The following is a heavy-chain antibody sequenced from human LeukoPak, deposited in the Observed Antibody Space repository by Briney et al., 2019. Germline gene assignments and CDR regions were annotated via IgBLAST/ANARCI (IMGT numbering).Heavy chain of an antibody. CDR2: INWNGGST. CDR3: AKDYCGGDCYIYYYYMDV. J-gene: IGHJ6*03. CDR1: GFTFDDYG. V-gene: IGHV3-20*04. D-gene: IGHD2-21*02. Sequence: GGSLRLSCAASGFTFDDYGMSWVRQAPGKGLEWVSGINWNGGSTGYADSVKGRFTISRDNAKNSLYLQMNSLRAEDTALYYCAKDYCGGDCYIYYYYMDVWGKGTTVTVSS.